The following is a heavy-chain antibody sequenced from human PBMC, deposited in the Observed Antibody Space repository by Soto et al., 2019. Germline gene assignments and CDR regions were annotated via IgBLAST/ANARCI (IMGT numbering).Heavy chain of an antibody. Sequence: QVLLQESGPGLMKPSQTLSLPCTVSGLTISSASYYWSWIRQHPGKGLEWVGNIYSNGSTYYSPSLKSRVTLWVDTSKNQFSLRLASVTAADTAVYYCARCLISGSWSKFDYWGQGTLVTVSS. CDR1: GLTISSASYY. CDR2: IYSNGST. V-gene: IGHV4-31*03. J-gene: IGHJ4*02. D-gene: IGHD6-13*01. CDR3: ARCLISGSWSKFDY.